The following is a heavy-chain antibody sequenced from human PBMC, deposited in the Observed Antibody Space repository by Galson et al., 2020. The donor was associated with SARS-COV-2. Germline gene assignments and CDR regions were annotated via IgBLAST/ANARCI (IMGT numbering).Heavy chain of an antibody. CDR3: VRESGGWLRGRGEKFDY. J-gene: IGHJ4*02. CDR1: GASMSSYY. CDR2: INYSGSA. V-gene: IGHV4-59*01. Sequence: ETSETLSLICTVSGASMSSYYWNWIRQSPGKGLEWIGDINYSGSANYNPSLKSRVTMSVDTSKNQFSLKLSSVTAADTAVYYCVRESGGWLRGRGEKFDYWGQGTLVTVSS. D-gene: IGHD5-12*01.